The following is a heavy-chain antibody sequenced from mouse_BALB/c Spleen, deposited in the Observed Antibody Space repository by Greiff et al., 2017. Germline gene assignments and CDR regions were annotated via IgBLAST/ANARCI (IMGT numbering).Heavy chain of an antibody. J-gene: IGHJ3*01. CDR1: GFNIKDYY. CDR3: ARSGDEYEGFAY. V-gene: IGHV14-1*02. D-gene: IGHD2-4*01. Sequence: VQLKESGAELVRPGALVKLSCKASGFNIKDYYMHWVKQRPEQGLEWIGWIDPENGNTIYDPKFQGKASITADTSSNTAYLQLSSLTSEDTAVYYCARSGDEYEGFAYWGQGTLVTVSA. CDR2: IDPENGNT.